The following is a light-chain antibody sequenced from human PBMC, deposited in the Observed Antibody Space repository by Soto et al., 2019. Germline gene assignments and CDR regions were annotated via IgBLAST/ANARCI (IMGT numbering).Light chain of an antibody. Sequence: DIQMTQSPPSLSASVGDRVTIICRASQDIRGWLAWYQKKPGKGPKLLIHGASNLQSGVPSRFSGSGSGTEFTLTINNLQAEDFATYFCQQANKFPRDFGPGTTVETK. CDR2: GAS. V-gene: IGKV1-12*01. CDR3: QQANKFPRD. CDR1: QDIRGW. J-gene: IGKJ3*01.